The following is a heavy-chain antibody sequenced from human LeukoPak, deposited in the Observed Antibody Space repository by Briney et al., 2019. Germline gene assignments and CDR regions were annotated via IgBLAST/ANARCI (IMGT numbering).Heavy chain of an antibody. Sequence: SETLSLTCAVSGDSISNYYCGWVRQPPGKGLEWIGYIYYSGSNNYNPSLKSRVTISEDTSKNQFSLKLSSVTTADTAVYYCALRDSGTYIGFDNWGQGTLVTVSS. V-gene: IGHV4-59*03. CDR1: GDSISNYY. CDR3: ALRDSGTYIGFDN. J-gene: IGHJ4*02. D-gene: IGHD1-26*01. CDR2: IYYSGSN.